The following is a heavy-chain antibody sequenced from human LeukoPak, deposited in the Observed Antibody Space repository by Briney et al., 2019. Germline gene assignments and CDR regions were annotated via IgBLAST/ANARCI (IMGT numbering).Heavy chain of an antibody. V-gene: IGHV4-34*01. CDR3: ASGAYYYDQFDY. J-gene: IGHJ4*02. CDR2: INHSGST. CDR1: GGSFSGYY. Sequence: SETLSLTCAVYGGSFSGYYWSWIRQPPGKGLEWIGEINHSGSTNYNPSLKSRVTISVDTSKNQSSLKLSSVTAADTAVYYCASGAYYYDQFDYWGQGTLVTVSS. D-gene: IGHD3-22*01.